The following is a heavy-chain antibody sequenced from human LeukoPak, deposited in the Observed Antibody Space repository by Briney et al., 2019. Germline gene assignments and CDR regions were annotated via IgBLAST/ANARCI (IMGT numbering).Heavy chain of an antibody. CDR1: GFTSSSYG. J-gene: IGHJ3*01. CDR2: IWNDGGDK. D-gene: IGHD4-17*01. Sequence: PGGSLRLSCAASGFTSSSYGMHWVRRAPGKGLEWVAVIWNDGGDKYYADSVKGRFTISRDNSKNTLSLQMNSLRAEDTAVYYCAREGGDYDEGYAFDFWGQGKMVSVST. V-gene: IGHV3-33*01. CDR3: AREGGDYDEGYAFDF.